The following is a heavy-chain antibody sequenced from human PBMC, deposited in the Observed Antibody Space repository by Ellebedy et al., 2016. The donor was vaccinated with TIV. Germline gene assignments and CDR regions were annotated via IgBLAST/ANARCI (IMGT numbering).Heavy chain of an antibody. V-gene: IGHV3-21*01. CDR1: GFTFSSYS. CDR2: ISSSSSYI. D-gene: IGHD3-10*01. CDR3: ASPFTMVRGVIGDY. Sequence: GESLKISCAASGFTFSSYSMNWVRQAPGKGLEWVSSISSSSSYIYYADSVKGRFTISRDNAKNSLYLQMNSLRAEDTAVYYCASPFTMVRGVIGDYWGQGTLVTVSS. J-gene: IGHJ4*02.